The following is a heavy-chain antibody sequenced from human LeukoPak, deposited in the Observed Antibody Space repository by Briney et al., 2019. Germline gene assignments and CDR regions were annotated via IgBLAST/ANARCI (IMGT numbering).Heavy chain of an antibody. CDR2: ISGSGGST. D-gene: IGHD6-19*01. CDR3: ARAPGFIAVAGNVY. J-gene: IGHJ4*02. CDR1: GFTFSSYA. Sequence: GGSLRLSCAASGFTFSSYAMSWVRQAPGKGLEWVSAISGSGGSTYYADSVKGLFTISRDNSKNTLYLQMNSLRAEDTAVYYCARAPGFIAVAGNVYWGQGTLVTVSS. V-gene: IGHV3-23*01.